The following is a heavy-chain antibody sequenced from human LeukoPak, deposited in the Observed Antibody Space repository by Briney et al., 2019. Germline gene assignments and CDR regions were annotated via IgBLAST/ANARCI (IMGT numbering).Heavy chain of an antibody. CDR3: AKEPREYCSSTSCPNWFDS. J-gene: IGHJ5*01. Sequence: GSLRLSCAASGFTFNNYAMSWVRQAPGKGLEWVSAISASGGTTYYADSVKGRFTISRDNSENTLFLQMNSLRAEDTAVYYCAKEPREYCSSTSCPNWFDSWGQGTLVTVSS. CDR2: ISASGGTT. CDR1: GFTFNNYA. D-gene: IGHD2-2*01. V-gene: IGHV3-23*01.